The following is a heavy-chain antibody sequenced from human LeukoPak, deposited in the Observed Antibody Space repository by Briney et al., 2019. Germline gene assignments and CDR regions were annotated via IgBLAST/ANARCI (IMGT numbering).Heavy chain of an antibody. J-gene: IGHJ5*02. CDR1: GYTFTSYD. Sequence: ASVKVSCKASGYTFTSYDINWVRQATGQGLEWMGWMNPNSGNTGYAQKFQGGVTITRNTSISTAYMELSSLRSEDTAVYYCARGPARYCSGGSCRKPNWFDPWGQGTLVTVSS. D-gene: IGHD2-15*01. V-gene: IGHV1-8*03. CDR2: MNPNSGNT. CDR3: ARGPARYCSGGSCRKPNWFDP.